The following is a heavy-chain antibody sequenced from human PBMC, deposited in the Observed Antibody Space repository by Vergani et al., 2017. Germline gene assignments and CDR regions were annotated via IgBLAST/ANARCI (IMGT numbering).Heavy chain of an antibody. Sequence: QVQVVQSGAEVKKSGASVKVSCKTSGYTFSNYYMHWVRQAAGQGLEWMGIINPSGGHTNYAQKCQGRVTMTRDTSTSTVYMERSSVRSEDTAIFYCARRYYGILTGYQYWGQGTLVTVSA. D-gene: IGHD3-9*01. CDR1: GYTFSNYY. CDR3: ARRYYGILTGYQY. CDR2: INPSGGHT. J-gene: IGHJ4*02. V-gene: IGHV1-46*03.